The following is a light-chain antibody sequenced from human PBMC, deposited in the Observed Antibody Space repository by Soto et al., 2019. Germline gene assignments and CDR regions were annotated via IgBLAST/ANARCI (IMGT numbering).Light chain of an antibody. Sequence: QSVLTQPPSASGTPGQRVTISCSGSSSNIGNNDVYWYQQLPGTAPRLLMYSTNQRPSGVPDRFSGSKSGTSASLAISGLRSEDEADYYCAAWEDSLSGAYAFGTGTKVTVL. CDR2: STN. V-gene: IGLV1-47*02. CDR1: SSNIGNND. J-gene: IGLJ1*01. CDR3: AAWEDSLSGAYA.